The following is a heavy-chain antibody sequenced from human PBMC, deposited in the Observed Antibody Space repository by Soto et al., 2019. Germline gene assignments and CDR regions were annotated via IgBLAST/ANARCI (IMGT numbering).Heavy chain of an antibody. CDR3: ARDIMGGAFDI. Sequence: DLVESGGGSVQPGGSLRLSCVASGFTFVNYWMNWVRQAPGKGLERVANINVDGSEEYFVDSVRGRFTISRDNAKNSLYLQINSLRAEYTAVYYCARDIMGGAFDIWGQGTMVTFSS. V-gene: IGHV3-7*05. CDR1: GFTFVNYW. CDR2: INVDGSEE. D-gene: IGHD2-8*01. J-gene: IGHJ3*02.